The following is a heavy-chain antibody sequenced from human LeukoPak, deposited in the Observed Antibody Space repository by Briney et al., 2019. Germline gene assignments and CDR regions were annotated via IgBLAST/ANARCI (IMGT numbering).Heavy chain of an antibody. J-gene: IGHJ4*02. CDR2: IHRSGST. CDR3: AREIIGGFNPGAY. D-gene: IGHD3-16*02. Sequence: SETLSPTCTVSLDSTTSNFWSWVRQPPGKGLEWIGKIHRSGSTNYNPSLQRRVTISIDRPKNQIALELSSVTAADTAVYYCAREIIGGFNPGAYWGQGTLVTVSS. CDR1: LDSTTSNF. V-gene: IGHV4-59*12.